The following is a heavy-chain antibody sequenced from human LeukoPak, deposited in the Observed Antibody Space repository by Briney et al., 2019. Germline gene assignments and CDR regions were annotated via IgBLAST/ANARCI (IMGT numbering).Heavy chain of an antibody. Sequence: ASVKVSCKASGYTFTGYYMHWVRQAPGQGLEWMGRINPNSGGTNYAQRFQGRVTMTRDTSISTAYMELSRLRSDDTAMYYCARVEIVKGGGGWGTLIDYWGQGTLVTVSS. D-gene: IGHD6-19*01. V-gene: IGHV1-2*06. CDR2: INPNSGGT. CDR1: GYTFTGYY. CDR3: ARVEIVKGGGGWGTLIDY. J-gene: IGHJ4*02.